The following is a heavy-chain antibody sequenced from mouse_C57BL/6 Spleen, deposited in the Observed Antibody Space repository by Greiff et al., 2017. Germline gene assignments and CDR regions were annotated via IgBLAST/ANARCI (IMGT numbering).Heavy chain of an antibody. D-gene: IGHD2-4*01. CDR2: IDPANGNT. V-gene: IGHV14-3*01. CDR1: GFNIKNTY. J-gene: IGHJ4*01. CDR3: ARALYDYDEGGYAMDY. Sequence: VQLKESVAELVRPGASVKLSCTASGFNIKNTYMHWVKQRPEQGLEWIGRIDPANGNTKYAPKFQGKATITADTSSNTAYLQLSSLTSEDTAIYYWARALYDYDEGGYAMDYWGQGTSVTVSS.